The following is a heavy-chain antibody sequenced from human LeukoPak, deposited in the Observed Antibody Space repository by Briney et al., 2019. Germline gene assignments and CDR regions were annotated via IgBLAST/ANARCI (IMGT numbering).Heavy chain of an antibody. D-gene: IGHD1-26*01. J-gene: IGHJ1*01. CDR3: AKNASRGFFSD. CDR2: IHHSGSI. CDR1: SYSITNTFY. V-gene: IGHV4-38-2*01. Sequence: PSETLSLTCPVSSYSITNTFYWAWIRPSPGEGPGWIGSIHHSGSIFEIGSTHYNPSLSSRVSVSALPPKNNFSLTLTSVTAADTAVYFCAKNASRGFFSDWGRGTLVTVSS.